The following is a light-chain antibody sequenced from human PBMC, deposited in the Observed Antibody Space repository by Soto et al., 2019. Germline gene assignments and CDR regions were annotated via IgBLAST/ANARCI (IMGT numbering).Light chain of an antibody. Sequence: QSALTQPASVSGSPGQSITISCTGPSSDVGGYNYVSWYQQHPGKGPKLMIYEVSNRPSGVSNRFSGSKSGNTASLTISGLQAEDEADYYCSSYTTSSTPVVFGGGTKVTVL. CDR3: SSYTTSSTPVV. V-gene: IGLV2-14*01. CDR1: SSDVGGYNY. J-gene: IGLJ2*01. CDR2: EVS.